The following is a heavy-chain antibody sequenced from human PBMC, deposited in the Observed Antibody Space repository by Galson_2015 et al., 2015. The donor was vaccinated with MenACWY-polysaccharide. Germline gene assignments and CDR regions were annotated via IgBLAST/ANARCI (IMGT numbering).Heavy chain of an antibody. CDR2: INHSGST. CDR1: GGSFSGYY. CDR3: ARGSTRTHKT. D-gene: IGHD2-2*01. J-gene: IGHJ5*02. V-gene: IGHV4-34*01. Sequence: CAVSGGSFSGYYWSWIRQPPGKGLEWIGEINHSGSTNYNPSLKSRVTLSVDTSKNQFSLKLNSVTAADTAVYYCARGSTRTHKTWGQGALVTVSS.